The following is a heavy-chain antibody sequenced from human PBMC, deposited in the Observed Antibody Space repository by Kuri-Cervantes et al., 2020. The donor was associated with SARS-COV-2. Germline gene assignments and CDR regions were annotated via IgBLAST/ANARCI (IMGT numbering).Heavy chain of an antibody. D-gene: IGHD5/OR15-5a*01. V-gene: IGHV3-33*08. CDR2: IWYDGSNK. CDR3: ARDLSGRFDP. CDR1: GFTFSSYG. J-gene: IGHJ5*02. Sequence: GGSLRLSCAASGFTFSSYGMHWVLQAPGKGLEWVAVIWYDGSNKYYADSVKGRFTISRDNSKSTLYLQMSSLRAEDTAVYYCARDLSGRFDPWGQGTLVTVSS.